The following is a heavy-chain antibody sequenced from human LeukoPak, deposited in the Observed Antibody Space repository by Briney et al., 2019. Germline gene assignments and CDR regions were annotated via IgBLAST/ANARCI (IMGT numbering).Heavy chain of an antibody. V-gene: IGHV4-4*07. Sequence: SETLSLTCTVSGGSISSYYWSWVRQPAGKGLEWIWRIYTSGSTNYNPSPKSRGTMSVDTSKNQFSLKLRSVTAEHPALYYCARDGTHDYYGSGSYYLDWGQGTLVTVSS. CDR3: ARDGTHDYYGSGSYYLD. J-gene: IGHJ4*02. CDR2: IYTSGST. CDR1: GGSISSYY. D-gene: IGHD3-10*01.